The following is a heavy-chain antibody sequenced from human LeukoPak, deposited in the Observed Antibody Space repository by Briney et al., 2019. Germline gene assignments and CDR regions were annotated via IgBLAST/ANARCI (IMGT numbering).Heavy chain of an antibody. D-gene: IGHD6-6*01. CDR3: AREYSSSSGRLYDY. CDR2: IAPNSGGT. V-gene: IGHV1-2*02. Sequence: ASVTVSCKASGYTFTGYYMHWVRQAPGQGLEWMGWIAPNSGGTNYARTFQGRVTITRDTSISKAYMELSRLRSDDTAVYYCAREYSSSSGRLYDYWGQGTLVTVSS. CDR1: GYTFTGYY. J-gene: IGHJ4*02.